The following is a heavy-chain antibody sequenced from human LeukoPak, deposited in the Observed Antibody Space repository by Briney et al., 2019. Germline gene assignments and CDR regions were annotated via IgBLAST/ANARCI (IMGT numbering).Heavy chain of an antibody. CDR3: ARGLRYSNAWYYFDY. D-gene: IGHD6-19*01. CDR2: ISSGGST. V-gene: IGHV3-66*01. J-gene: IGHJ4*02. Sequence: GGSLRLSCAASGFTVSSNYMSWVRQAPGKGLEWVSVISSGGSTYYVDSVKGRFTISRDNSKNTLYLQMNSLRAEDTAVYYCARGLRYSNAWYYFDYWGQGTLVTVSS. CDR1: GFTVSSNY.